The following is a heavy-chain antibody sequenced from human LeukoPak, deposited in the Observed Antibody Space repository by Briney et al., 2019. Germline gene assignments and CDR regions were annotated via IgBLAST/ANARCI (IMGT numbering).Heavy chain of an antibody. J-gene: IGHJ3*02. CDR2: IYYTGST. CDR1: GGGSISDSSDY. V-gene: IGHV4-39*01. Sequence: SETLSLTCSVFGGGSISDSSDYWAWVRQPPGKGLEWIGTIYYTGSTYYNPSLKNRVSISVDTSKNQFSLKLSSVTAADTAVYYCARGAWYYDSSGYYYAFDIWGQGTMVTVSS. D-gene: IGHD3-22*01. CDR3: ARGAWYYDSSGYYYAFDI.